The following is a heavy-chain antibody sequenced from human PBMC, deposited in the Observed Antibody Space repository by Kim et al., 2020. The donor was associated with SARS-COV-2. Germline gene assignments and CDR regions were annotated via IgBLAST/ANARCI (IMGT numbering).Heavy chain of an antibody. CDR3: LYDILTGTGRLGMDV. D-gene: IGHD3-9*01. CDR2: IYYSGST. CDR1: GGSISSSSYY. V-gene: IGHV4-39*07. Sequence: SETLSLTCTVSGGSISSSSYYWGWIRQPPGKGLEWIGSIYYSGSTYYNPSLKSRVTISVDTSKNQFSLKLSSVTAADTAVYYCLYDILTGTGRLGMDVWGQGTTVTVSS. J-gene: IGHJ6*02.